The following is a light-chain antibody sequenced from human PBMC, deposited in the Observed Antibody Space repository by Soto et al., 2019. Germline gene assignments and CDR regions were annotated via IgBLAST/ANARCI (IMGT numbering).Light chain of an antibody. J-gene: IGKJ1*01. Sequence: DILMTQSPSSLSTSLGDRVTITCRASQPINIYLNWYQHKPGKAPKLLIYATSTLQSGVPSRFSGNGSGTDFTLTISSLQPEDFATYYCQQSYDTPRTFGQGTKVEIK. CDR3: QQSYDTPRT. V-gene: IGKV1-39*01. CDR2: ATS. CDR1: QPINIY.